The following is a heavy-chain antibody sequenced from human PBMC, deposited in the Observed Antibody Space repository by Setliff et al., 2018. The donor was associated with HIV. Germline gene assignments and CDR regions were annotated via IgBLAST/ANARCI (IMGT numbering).Heavy chain of an antibody. Sequence: PGGSLRLSCAASGFTFSDYTMNWVRQAPGKGLEWVSSISSSSSYIYDADSVKGRFTISRVNAKNSLYLQMNSLRAEDTAVYYCARDPTGITFYYYMDVWGKGTTVTVSS. CDR3: ARDPTGITFYYYMDV. J-gene: IGHJ6*03. V-gene: IGHV3-21*01. CDR1: GFTFSDYT. CDR2: ISSSSSYI. D-gene: IGHD1-7*01.